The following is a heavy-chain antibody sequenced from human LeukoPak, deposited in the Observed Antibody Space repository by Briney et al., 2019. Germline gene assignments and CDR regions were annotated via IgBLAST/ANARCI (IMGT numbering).Heavy chain of an antibody. CDR1: GGSISTGSHY. D-gene: IGHD3-9*01. CDR3: ARLGPGQLDLTGFDY. CDR2: ISYSGST. Sequence: SETLSLTCTVSGGSISTGSHYWGWIRQPPGKGLEWIGSISYSGSTYYNPSLKSRVTISVDTSKNQFSLRLTSVTAADTAVYYCARLGPGQLDLTGFDYWGQGTLVTVSS. V-gene: IGHV4-39*07. J-gene: IGHJ4*02.